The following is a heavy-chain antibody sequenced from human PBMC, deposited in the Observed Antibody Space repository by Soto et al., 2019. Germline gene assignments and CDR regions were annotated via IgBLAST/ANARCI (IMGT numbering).Heavy chain of an antibody. V-gene: IGHV4-34*01. Sequence: QVQLQQWGAGLLKPSETLSLTCAVYGGSFSGYYWSWIRQPPGKGLEWIGEINHSGSTNYNPSLKRRVTISVDTSKNQCSLKLSSVTAADTAVYYCASRIVATTTGPVDYGGQGTLVTVSS. CDR2: INHSGST. J-gene: IGHJ4*02. D-gene: IGHD5-12*01. CDR3: ASRIVATTTGPVDY. CDR1: GGSFSGYY.